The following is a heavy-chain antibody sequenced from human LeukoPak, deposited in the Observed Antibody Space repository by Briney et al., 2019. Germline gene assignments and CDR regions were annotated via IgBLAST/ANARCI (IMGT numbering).Heavy chain of an antibody. CDR3: ARVRGSYSSDY. CDR1: GFTFSDYY. D-gene: IGHD1-26*01. J-gene: IGHJ4*02. CDR2: ISTSGTTI. Sequence: PGGSLRLSCAASGFTFSDYYMSWIRQAPGKGLEWISYISTSGTTIRYADPVKGRFTISRDDAKKSLYLQMNSLRAEDTAVYYCARVRGSYSSDYWGQGTRVTVSS. V-gene: IGHV3-11*04.